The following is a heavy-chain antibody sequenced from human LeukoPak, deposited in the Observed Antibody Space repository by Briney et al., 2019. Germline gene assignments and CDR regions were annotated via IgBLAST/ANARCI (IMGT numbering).Heavy chain of an antibody. D-gene: IGHD3-22*01. Sequence: SVKVSCKASGYTFTSYGISWVRQAPGQGLEWMGGIIPIFGTANYAQKFQGRVTITADKSTSTAYMELSSLRSEDTAVYYYASRALSGYYVNYYYMDVWGKGTTVTVSS. CDR1: GYTFTSYG. J-gene: IGHJ6*03. CDR2: IIPIFGTA. CDR3: ASRALSGYYVNYYYMDV. V-gene: IGHV1-69*06.